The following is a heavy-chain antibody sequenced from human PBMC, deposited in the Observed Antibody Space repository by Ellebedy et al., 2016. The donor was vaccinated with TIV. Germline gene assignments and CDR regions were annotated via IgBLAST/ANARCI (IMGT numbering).Heavy chain of an antibody. Sequence: SETLSLTCTVSGASITLYSCSWIRQPAGKGLEWIGRIYSSGSTNFNPSLKSRVTMSVDTSKNQFSLSLTSVTAADTAVYYCARDVFFYYDGTDYSVLEDSWGQGTLVTVSS. J-gene: IGHJ4*02. CDR1: GASITLYS. CDR3: ARDVFFYYDGTDYSVLEDS. V-gene: IGHV4-4*07. D-gene: IGHD3-22*01. CDR2: IYSSGST.